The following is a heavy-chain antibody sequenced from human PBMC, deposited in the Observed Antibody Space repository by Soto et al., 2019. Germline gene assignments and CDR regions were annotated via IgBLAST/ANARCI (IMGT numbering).Heavy chain of an antibody. D-gene: IGHD3-10*01. CDR2: INISGTT. CDR1: GASVSSYY. V-gene: IGHV4-4*07. J-gene: IGHJ5*02. CDR3: ARDMANYYGSGSHSNWLDP. Sequence: QVQLQESGPGLVKPSETLSLTCTVSGASVSSYYWAWIRQPAGKRLEWIGRINISGTTNYNPSLKIRVTMSVDMSKNQFSLKLSSVTAADTAVYYCARDMANYYGSGSHSNWLDPWGQGTPVTVSS.